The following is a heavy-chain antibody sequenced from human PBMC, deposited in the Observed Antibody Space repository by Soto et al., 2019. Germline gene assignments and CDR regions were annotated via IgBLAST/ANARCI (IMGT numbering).Heavy chain of an antibody. Sequence: SETLSPTCSVSGTSVSNYYWSWIRQPAGKGLEHIGRIYTSGSTSYNPSLKSRVTMSMDTSQTQIYLNLTSVTAADTAVYYCARGGIQLSYAFDYWGQGIQVTVSS. V-gene: IGHV4-4*07. D-gene: IGHD5-18*01. CDR2: IYTSGST. J-gene: IGHJ4*02. CDR3: ARGGIQLSYAFDY. CDR1: GTSVSNYY.